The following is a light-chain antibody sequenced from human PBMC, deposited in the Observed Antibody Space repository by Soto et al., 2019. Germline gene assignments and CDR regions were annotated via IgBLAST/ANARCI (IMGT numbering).Light chain of an antibody. J-gene: IGKJ1*01. Sequence: ELVLTHSPGTLSLSPGERATLSCRASQSVSSSYLAWYQQKPGQAPRLLIYGASSRATGIPDRFSGSGSGTDFTLTISRLEPEDFAVYYCQQYGSSPRTFGQGTKV. CDR1: QSVSSSY. V-gene: IGKV3-20*01. CDR2: GAS. CDR3: QQYGSSPRT.